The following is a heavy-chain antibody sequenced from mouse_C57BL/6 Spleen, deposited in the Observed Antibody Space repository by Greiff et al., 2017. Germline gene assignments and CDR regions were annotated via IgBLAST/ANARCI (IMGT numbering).Heavy chain of an antibody. V-gene: IGHV5-17*01. D-gene: IGHD2-4*01. CDR2: ISSGSSTI. CDR1: GFTFSDYG. Sequence: EVQGVESGGGLVKPGGSLKLSCAASGFTFSDYGMHWVRQAPEKGLEWVAYISSGSSTIYYADTVKGRFTISRDNAKNTLFLQMTSLRSEDTAMYYCARPGYYDDDGDFPYAMDYWGQGTSVTVSS. J-gene: IGHJ4*01. CDR3: ARPGYYDDDGDFPYAMDY.